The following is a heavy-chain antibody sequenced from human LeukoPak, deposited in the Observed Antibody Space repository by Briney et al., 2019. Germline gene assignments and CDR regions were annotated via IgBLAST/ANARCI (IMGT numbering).Heavy chain of an antibody. CDR1: GFRASGYY. CDR3: ARDRAATQDWVEFDP. D-gene: IGHD2-15*01. J-gene: IGHJ5*02. CDR2: IRGSGDT. Sequence: GGSLRLSCAVSGFRASGYYMSWVRQAPGKGLEWVALIRGSGDTFYGDPVKGRFTISRDDSKNTVYLRMNSLRVEDTAVYFCARDRAATQDWVEFDPWGQGTLVTVSS. V-gene: IGHV3-66*01.